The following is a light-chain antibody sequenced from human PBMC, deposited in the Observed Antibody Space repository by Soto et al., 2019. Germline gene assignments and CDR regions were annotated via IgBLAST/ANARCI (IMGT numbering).Light chain of an antibody. CDR3: QQGHNWPLT. V-gene: IGKV3-15*01. Sequence: EIVMTQSPATLSLSPGERAALSCRASQSINSELAWYQQKPGQPPRLLMYGASTMATGVPARFTGSESGSEFSLTISGLQSEDFAVYYCQQGHNWPLTFGQGTRLEI. CDR1: QSINSE. J-gene: IGKJ2*01. CDR2: GAS.